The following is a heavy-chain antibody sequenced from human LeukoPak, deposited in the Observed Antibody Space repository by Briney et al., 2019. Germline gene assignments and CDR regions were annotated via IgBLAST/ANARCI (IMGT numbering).Heavy chain of an antibody. Sequence: PGGSLRLSCAASGFTFSSYEMNWVRQAPGKGLEWVSYISSSGSTIYYADSVKGRFTTSRDNAKNSLYLQMNSLRAEDTAVYYCARPKYYYDSSGYLGYWGQGTLVTVSS. CDR1: GFTFSSYE. J-gene: IGHJ4*02. V-gene: IGHV3-48*03. CDR3: ARPKYYYDSSGYLGY. CDR2: ISSSGSTI. D-gene: IGHD3-22*01.